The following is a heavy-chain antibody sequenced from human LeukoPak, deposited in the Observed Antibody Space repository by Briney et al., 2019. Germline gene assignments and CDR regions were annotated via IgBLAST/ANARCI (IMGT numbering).Heavy chain of an antibody. CDR1: GFTVSSNY. D-gene: IGHD3-9*01. CDR3: ARDGYDILTGYYAYHFDY. J-gene: IGHJ4*02. CDR2: VYTGGST. Sequence: GGSLRLSCAASGFTVSSNYMTWVRQAPGKGLEWVSVVYTGGSTYSADSVKGRFTISRDNSKSTLYLQMNSLRVEDTALYYCARDGYDILTGYYAYHFDYWGQGTLVTVSS. V-gene: IGHV3-53*05.